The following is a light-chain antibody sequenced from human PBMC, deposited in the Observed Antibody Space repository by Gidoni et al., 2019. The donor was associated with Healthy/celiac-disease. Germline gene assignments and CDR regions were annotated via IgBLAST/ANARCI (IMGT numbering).Light chain of an antibody. CDR1: QGISSY. CDR3: QQLNSYPFT. J-gene: IGKJ3*01. V-gene: IGKV1-9*01. Sequence: DIQLTQSPSFLSASVGDRVTITCRASQGISSYLAVYQQKPGKAPKLLIYAASTLQSGVPSRFSGSGSGTEFTLTISSLQPEDFATYYCQQLNSYPFTFXHXTKVDIK. CDR2: AAS.